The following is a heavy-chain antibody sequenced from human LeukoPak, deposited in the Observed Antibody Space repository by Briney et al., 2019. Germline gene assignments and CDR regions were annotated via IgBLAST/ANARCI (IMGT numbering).Heavy chain of an antibody. Sequence: PSETLSLTCTVSGGSLSSGSYYWGWFRQPPGKGLDWIGSIYYSGSTYYNPSLKSRVAISVDTSKNKFSLKLSSVTAADTALYYCARQATRTWLPDYWGQGTLVTVSS. J-gene: IGHJ4*02. CDR1: GGSLSSGSYY. D-gene: IGHD3-22*01. V-gene: IGHV4-39*01. CDR3: ARQATRTWLPDY. CDR2: IYYSGST.